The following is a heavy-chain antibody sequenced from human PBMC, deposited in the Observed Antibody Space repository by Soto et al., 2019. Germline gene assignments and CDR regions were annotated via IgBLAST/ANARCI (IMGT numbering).Heavy chain of an antibody. D-gene: IGHD3-10*01. CDR2: IDPSDSYT. Sequence: EVQLVQSGAEVKKPGESLRISCKGSGYSFTSYWISWVRQMPGKGLEWMGRIDPSDSYTNYSPSFQGHVTISADKSISTAYLQWSSLKASDTAMYYCARRKPFVYYGSGPTGGDAFDIWGQGTMVTVSS. CDR3: ARRKPFVYYGSGPTGGDAFDI. J-gene: IGHJ3*02. V-gene: IGHV5-10-1*03. CDR1: GYSFTSYW.